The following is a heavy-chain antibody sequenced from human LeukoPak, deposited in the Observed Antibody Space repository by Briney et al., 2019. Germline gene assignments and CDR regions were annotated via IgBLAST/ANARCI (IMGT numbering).Heavy chain of an antibody. V-gene: IGHV4-61*02. CDR1: GDSISSGNYY. CDR3: ARGYYYSSESYYY. Sequence: KPSETLSLTCTVSGDSISSGNYYWSWIRQPAGKALEWIGRIYKSGSTNYNPSLKGRVTMSVDTSENQFSLRLSSVTAADTAVYYCARGYYYSSESYYYWGQGTLVTVSS. CDR2: IYKSGST. D-gene: IGHD3-10*01. J-gene: IGHJ4*02.